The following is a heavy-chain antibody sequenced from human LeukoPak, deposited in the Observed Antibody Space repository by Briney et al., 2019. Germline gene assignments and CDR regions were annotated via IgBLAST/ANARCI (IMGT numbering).Heavy chain of an antibody. J-gene: IGHJ4*02. CDR1: GFTFSSYS. CDR2: ISSSSSYI. Sequence: GGSLRLSCAASGFTFSSYSMNWVRQAPGKGLEWVSSISSSSSYIYYADSVKGRFTISRDNAKNSLYLQMNSLRAEDTAVYYCARDHSSGWYGSGDFDYWGQGTLVTVSS. D-gene: IGHD6-19*01. CDR3: ARDHSSGWYGSGDFDY. V-gene: IGHV3-21*01.